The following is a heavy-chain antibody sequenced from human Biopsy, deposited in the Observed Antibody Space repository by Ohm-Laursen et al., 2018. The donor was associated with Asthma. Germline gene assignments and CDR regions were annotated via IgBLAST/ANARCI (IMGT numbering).Heavy chain of an antibody. CDR1: GYNFISFA. D-gene: IGHD3-9*01. CDR3: ARTYYDFLTGQVKDVFGV. CDR2: VNTGNGDT. V-gene: IGHV1-3*04. Sequence: TSVKVSCKASGYNFISFAIHWVRQAPGQRLEWMGWVNTGNGDTKYSQKFQGRVTITRDTSASTAYMELRSLRSEDTATYYCARTYYDFLTGQVKDVFGVWGQGTMVTVSS. J-gene: IGHJ3*01.